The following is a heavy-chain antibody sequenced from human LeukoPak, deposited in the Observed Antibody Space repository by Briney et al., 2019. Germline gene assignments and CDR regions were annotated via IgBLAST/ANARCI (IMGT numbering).Heavy chain of an antibody. D-gene: IGHD3-16*01. CDR1: GGSISRYH. V-gene: IGHV4-59*01. Sequence: PSETLSLTCTVSGGSISRYHWSWVRQPPGKGLEWIGYIYSSGSTNYNPSLKSRFTISLDTSKNQFSLRLSSVTAADTAMYYCARQDYTTGGYFLDQWGQGTLVTVSS. J-gene: IGHJ4*02. CDR3: ARQDYTTGGYFLDQ. CDR2: IYSSGST.